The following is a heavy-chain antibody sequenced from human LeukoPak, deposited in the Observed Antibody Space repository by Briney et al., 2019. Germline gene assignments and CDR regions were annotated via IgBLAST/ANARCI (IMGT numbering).Heavy chain of an antibody. CDR3: AKDPTSRDSSGYYIYYFDY. CDR2: ISGSGGST. J-gene: IGHJ4*02. D-gene: IGHD3-22*01. CDR1: GFTFSSYA. V-gene: IGHV3-23*01. Sequence: GGSLRLSCAASGFTFSSYAMSWVRQAPGKGLEWVSAISGSGGSTYYADSVKGRFTISRDNSKNTLYLQMNSLRAEDTAVYYCAKDPTSRDSSGYYIYYFDYWGQGTLVTVSS.